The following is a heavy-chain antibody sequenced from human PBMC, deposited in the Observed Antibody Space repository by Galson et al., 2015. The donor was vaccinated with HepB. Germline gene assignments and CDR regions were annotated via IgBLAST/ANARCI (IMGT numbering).Heavy chain of an antibody. D-gene: IGHD3-10*01. CDR1: GGSFSGYY. Sequence: SETLSLTCAVYGGSFSGYYWSWIRQPPGKGLEWIGEINHSGSTNYNPSLKSRVTISVDTSKNQFSLKLSSVTAADTAVYYCARRGFALDYWGQGTLVTVSS. V-gene: IGHV4-34*01. J-gene: IGHJ4*02. CDR3: ARRGFALDY. CDR2: INHSGST.